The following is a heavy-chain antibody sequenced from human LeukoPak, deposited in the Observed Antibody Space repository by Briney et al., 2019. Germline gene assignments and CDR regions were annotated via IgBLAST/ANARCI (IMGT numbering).Heavy chain of an antibody. Sequence: PGGSLRLSCAASGFTFSRYWMSWVRQAPGKGLEWVANIKQDGSEKYYVDSVKGRFTISRENAKNSLYVQMNSLRAEDTAVYYCARVSSKTMVRAIITKKNYYYYYMDVWGKGTTVTISS. J-gene: IGHJ6*03. CDR1: GFTFSRYW. V-gene: IGHV3-7*01. D-gene: IGHD3-10*01. CDR3: ARVSSKTMVRAIITKKNYYYYYMDV. CDR2: IKQDGSEK.